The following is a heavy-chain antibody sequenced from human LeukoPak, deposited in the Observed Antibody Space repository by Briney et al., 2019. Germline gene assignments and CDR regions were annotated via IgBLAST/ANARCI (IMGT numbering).Heavy chain of an antibody. V-gene: IGHV3-30-3*01. CDR3: ARDRGVVTPGWFGP. Sequence: GGSLRLSCAASGFTFRSYSMHWVRQAPGKGLEWLAVTLYDGNNKYYADSVKGRFTMSGDNSKNTVYLQMNSLTPEDTAVYYCARDRGVVTPGWFGPWGQGTLVTVSS. CDR1: GFTFRSYS. CDR2: TLYDGNNK. D-gene: IGHD4-23*01. J-gene: IGHJ5*02.